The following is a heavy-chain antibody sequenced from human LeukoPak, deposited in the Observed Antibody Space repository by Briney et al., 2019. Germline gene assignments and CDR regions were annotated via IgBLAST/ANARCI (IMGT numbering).Heavy chain of an antibody. CDR3: ARGLGRGLKITPGDY. CDR1: GGSFSGYY. J-gene: IGHJ4*02. V-gene: IGHV4-34*01. CDR2: INHSGST. Sequence: PSETLSLTCAVYGGSFSGYYWSWIRQPPGKGLEWIGEINHSGSTNYNPSLKSRVTISVDMSKNQFSLKLSSVTAADTAVYYCARGLGRGLKITPGDYWGQGTLVTVSS. D-gene: IGHD1-14*01.